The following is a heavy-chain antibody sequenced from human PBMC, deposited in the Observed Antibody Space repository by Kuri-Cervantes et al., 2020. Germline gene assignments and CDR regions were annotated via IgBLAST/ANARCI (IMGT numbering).Heavy chain of an antibody. CDR2: IRSKAYGGTT. CDR1: GFTFGDYA. V-gene: IGHV3-49*03. J-gene: IGHJ5*02. D-gene: IGHD2-2*01. CDR3: ARPVVPAAIRGTLGWFDP. Sequence: GESLKISCTASGFTFGDYAMSWFRQAPGKGLEWVGFIRSKAYGGTTEYAASVKGRFTISRDDSKSIAYLQMNSLKTEDTAVYYCARPVVPAAIRGTLGWFDPWGQGTLVTVSS.